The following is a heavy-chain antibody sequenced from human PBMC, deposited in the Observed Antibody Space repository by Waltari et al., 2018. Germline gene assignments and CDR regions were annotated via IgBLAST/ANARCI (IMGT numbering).Heavy chain of an antibody. CDR3: ARGLLMNPVLIDF. V-gene: IGHV3-33*01. CDR1: GFTFSRYG. CDR2: IWYDGNNK. Sequence: QVQLVESGGDVVKPGRSLRLSCAASGFTFSRYGMHWVRQAPGKWLEWVTVIWYDGNNKYYADSVKGRFTISRDNSKSTLYLQMDSLTAEDTAVYYCARGLLMNPVLIDFWGQGTLVTVSS. D-gene: IGHD3-16*01. J-gene: IGHJ4*02.